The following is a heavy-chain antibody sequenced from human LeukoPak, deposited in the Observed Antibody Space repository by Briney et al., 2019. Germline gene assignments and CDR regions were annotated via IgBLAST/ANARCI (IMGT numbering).Heavy chain of an antibody. D-gene: IGHD5-24*01. CDR1: GFTFSRYA. CDR3: ASLDGYNEIDY. J-gene: IGHJ4*02. Sequence: TGGSLRLSCAASGFTFSRYAMSWVRQAPGKGLEWVSAISGSGGSTYYADSVKGRFTISRDNSKNTLYLQMNSLRAEDTAVYYCASLDGYNEIDYWGQGTLVTVSS. CDR2: ISGSGGST. V-gene: IGHV3-23*01.